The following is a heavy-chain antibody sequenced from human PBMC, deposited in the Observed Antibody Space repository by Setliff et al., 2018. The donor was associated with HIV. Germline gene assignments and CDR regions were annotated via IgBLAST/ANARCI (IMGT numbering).Heavy chain of an antibody. CDR1: GFTFSVYY. D-gene: IGHD6-13*01. CDR2: ISSSGSSI. Sequence: GGSLRLSCAASGFTFSVYYMSWIRQAPGKGLEWVSYISSSGSSIYYADSVKGRFTISRDNAKNSLYLQMNSLRAEDTAVYYCARVRRSSSLFYFDYWGQGTLVTVSS. J-gene: IGHJ4*02. V-gene: IGHV3-11*04. CDR3: ARVRRSSSLFYFDY.